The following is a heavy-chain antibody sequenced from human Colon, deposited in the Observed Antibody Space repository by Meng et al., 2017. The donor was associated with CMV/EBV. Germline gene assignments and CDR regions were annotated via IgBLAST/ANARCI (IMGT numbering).Heavy chain of an antibody. J-gene: IGHJ1*01. V-gene: IGHV3-30*02. CDR1: GLTFSTYA. CDR3: VKDPGWNNEFYFKF. CDR2: IRFEGSDK. Sequence: GESLKISCAASGLTFSTYAMSWVRQAPGKGLEWVAFIRFEGSDKYYTDSVKGRFTISRDNSKNTLSLQMNSLRAEDTAVYYCVKDPGWNNEFYFKFWGQGTLVTVSS. D-gene: IGHD1/OR15-1a*01.